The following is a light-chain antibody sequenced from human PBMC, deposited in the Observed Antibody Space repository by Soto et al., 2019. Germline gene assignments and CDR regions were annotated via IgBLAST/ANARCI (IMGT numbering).Light chain of an antibody. Sequence: EIVLTQSPDTLSLSPGESATLSCRASQSVSSSYLAWYQQKPGRAPRLLIYGSSNRATGIQDRFSGSGSGTDFTLTISRLEPEDFAVFYCQQYDDSITFGQGTRLEIE. CDR1: QSVSSSY. CDR2: GSS. J-gene: IGKJ5*01. V-gene: IGKV3-20*01. CDR3: QQYDDSIT.